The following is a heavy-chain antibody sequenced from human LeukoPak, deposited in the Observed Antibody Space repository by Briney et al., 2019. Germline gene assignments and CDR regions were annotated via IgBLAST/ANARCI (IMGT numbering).Heavy chain of an antibody. CDR3: ARWSSQNDGPTYGMDV. J-gene: IGHJ6*02. V-gene: IGHV4-31*03. CDR1: GGSISSGGYY. D-gene: IGHD1-1*01. CDR2: IYYSGST. Sequence: SETLSLTCTVSGGSISSGGYYWSWIRQHLGKGLEWIGYIYYSGSTYYNPSLKSRVTISVDTSKNQFSLKLSSVTAADTAVYYCARWSSQNDGPTYGMDVWGQGTTVTVSS.